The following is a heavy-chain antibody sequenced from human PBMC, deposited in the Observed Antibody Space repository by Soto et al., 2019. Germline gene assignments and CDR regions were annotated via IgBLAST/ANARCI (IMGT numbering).Heavy chain of an antibody. V-gene: IGHV3-23*01. Sequence: EVQLLESGGGWVQPGGSLRLSCAASGFTFSSYAMSWVRQAPGKGLEWVSAISGSGGSTYYADSVKGRFTISRDNSKNTLYLQMNSLRAEDTAVYYCAKPWNYRSSFDYWGQGTLVTVSS. CDR2: ISGSGGST. CDR1: GFTFSSYA. CDR3: AKPWNYRSSFDY. D-gene: IGHD1-7*01. J-gene: IGHJ4*02.